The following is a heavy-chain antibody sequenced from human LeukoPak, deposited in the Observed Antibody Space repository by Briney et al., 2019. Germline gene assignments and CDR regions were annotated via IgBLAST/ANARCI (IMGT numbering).Heavy chain of an antibody. CDR2: IYHSGNT. CDR1: GDSISSSHW. V-gene: IGHV4-4*02. CDR3: ARGIVMET. D-gene: IGHD1-26*01. J-gene: IGHJ5*02. Sequence: SETLSLTCTVSGDSISSSHWWSWVRQSPGKGLEWIGQIYHSGNTNYNPSLKSRVAISLDKSSNQFSLRLTSVTAADTAVDYCARGIVMETWGQGTLVTVSS.